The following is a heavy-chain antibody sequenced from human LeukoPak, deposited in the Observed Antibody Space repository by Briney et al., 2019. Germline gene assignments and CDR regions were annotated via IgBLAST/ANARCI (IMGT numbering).Heavy chain of an antibody. CDR2: ISAYNGNT. J-gene: IGHJ6*03. D-gene: IGHD2-2*01. Sequence: ASVKVSCKTSGGSFTTYDITWLRQAPGQGLEWMGWISAYNGNTNYAQKLQGRVTMTTDTSTSTAYMELRSLRSDDTAVYYCARDLSPIVVVPAALPYYYYYYMDVWGKGTTVTVSS. CDR1: GGSFTTYD. CDR3: ARDLSPIVVVPAALPYYYYYYMDV. V-gene: IGHV1-18*01.